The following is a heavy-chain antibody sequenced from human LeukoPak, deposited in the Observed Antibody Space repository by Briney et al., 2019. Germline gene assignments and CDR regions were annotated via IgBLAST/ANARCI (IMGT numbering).Heavy chain of an antibody. J-gene: IGHJ5*02. CDR1: GFSFSNYG. V-gene: IGHV3-30*02. CDR2: TRYDGSNK. D-gene: IGHD2-15*01. Sequence: GGSLRLSCAASGFSFSNYGMHWVRQAPGKGLEWVAFTRYDGSNKDYADSVKGRFTISISRDNSKNTLYLQMNSLRGEDTAVYYCAKDARYCSGGSCYSTTTFDHWGQGTLVTVSS. CDR3: AKDARYCSGGSCYSTTTFDH.